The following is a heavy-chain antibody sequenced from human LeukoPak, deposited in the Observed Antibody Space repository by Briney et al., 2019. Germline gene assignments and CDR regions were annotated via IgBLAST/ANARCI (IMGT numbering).Heavy chain of an antibody. CDR2: ISSSGSTI. D-gene: IGHD6-13*01. CDR3: ARDPSVAATGWGRWFDH. V-gene: IGHV3-11*04. Sequence: PGRSLRLSCAASGFTFSDYYMSWIRQAPGKGLEWVSYISSSGSTIYYADSVKGRFTISRDNAKNSLYLQMNSLRDEDTAVYYCARDPSVAATGWGRWFDHWALGTLVTVSS. J-gene: IGHJ5*02. CDR1: GFTFSDYY.